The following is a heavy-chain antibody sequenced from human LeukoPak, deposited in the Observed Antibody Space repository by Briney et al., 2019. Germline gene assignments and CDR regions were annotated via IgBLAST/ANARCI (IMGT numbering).Heavy chain of an antibody. CDR1: GDSISNYY. D-gene: IGHD3/OR15-3a*01. V-gene: IGHV4-59*01. CDR3: ARLPPVGPGLDDY. CDR2: IYYSGST. J-gene: IGHJ4*02. Sequence: PSETLSLTCTVSGDSISNYYWSWVRQPPGKGLGWIGYIYYSGSTNYNPSLKSRVSISADTSKNQFSLKLSSVTAADTAVYYCARLPPVGPGLDDYWGQGTLVTVSS.